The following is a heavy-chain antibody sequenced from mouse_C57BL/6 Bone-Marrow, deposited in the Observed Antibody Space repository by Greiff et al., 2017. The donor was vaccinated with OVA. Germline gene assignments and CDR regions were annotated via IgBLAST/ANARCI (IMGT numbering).Heavy chain of an antibody. CDR1: GYTFTSYW. J-gene: IGHJ1*03. CDR3: ARGGYYDYDGWYFDV. Sequence: QVQLQQPGAELVKPGASVKLSCKASGYTFTSYWMHLVKQRSGRGLEWIGRLDPNSGGTMYNEKFKSKVTLTVDKPSSTDYMQLSSLTSEDSAVDDCARGGYYDYDGWYFDVWGTGTTVTVSS. D-gene: IGHD2-4*01. V-gene: IGHV1-72*01. CDR2: LDPNSGGT.